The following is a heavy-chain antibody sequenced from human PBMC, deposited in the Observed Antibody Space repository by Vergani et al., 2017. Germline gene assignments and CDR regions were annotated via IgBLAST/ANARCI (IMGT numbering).Heavy chain of an antibody. J-gene: IGHJ4*02. CDR2: IYYSGST. CDR3: ARVFKYYDFGNPPMHFDY. V-gene: IGHV4-39*01. CDR1: GGSISSSSYY. Sequence: QLQLQESGPGLVKPSETLSLTCTVSGGSISSSSYYWGWIRQPPGKGLEWIGSIYYSGSTYYNPSLKSRVTISVDTSKNQFSLKLSSVTAADTAVYYCARVFKYYDFGNPPMHFDYWGQGTLVTVSS. D-gene: IGHD3-3*01.